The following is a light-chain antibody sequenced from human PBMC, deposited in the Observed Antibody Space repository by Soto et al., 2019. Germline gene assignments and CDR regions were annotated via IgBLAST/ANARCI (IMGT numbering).Light chain of an antibody. Sequence: QTVVTQEPSFSVSPGGTVTLTCGLSSGSVSTSSYPSWYQQTPGQAPRTLIYSTNTRSSGVPDRFSGSILGNKAALTITGAQADDESDYYCLLYIVRGISLFGGGTKLTVL. CDR1: SGSVSTSSY. CDR3: LLYIVRGISL. V-gene: IGLV8-61*01. J-gene: IGLJ2*01. CDR2: STN.